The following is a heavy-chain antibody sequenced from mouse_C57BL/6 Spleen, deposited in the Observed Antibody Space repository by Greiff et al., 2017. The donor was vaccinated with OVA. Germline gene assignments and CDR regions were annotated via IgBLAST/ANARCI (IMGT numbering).Heavy chain of an antibody. V-gene: IGHV1-52*01. Sequence: QVQLQQPGAELVRPGSSVKLSCKASGYTFTSYWMHWVKQRPIQGLEWIGNIDPSDSETHYNQKFKDKATLTVDKSSSTAYMQLSSLTSEDSAVYYCAGYYGSSPFAYWGQGTLGTVSA. J-gene: IGHJ3*01. CDR1: GYTFTSYW. D-gene: IGHD1-1*01. CDR3: AGYYGSSPFAY. CDR2: IDPSDSET.